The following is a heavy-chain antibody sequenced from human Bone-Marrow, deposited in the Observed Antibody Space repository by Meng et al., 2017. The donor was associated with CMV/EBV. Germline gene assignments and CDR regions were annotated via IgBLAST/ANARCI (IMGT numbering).Heavy chain of an antibody. Sequence: GSLRLSCAASGFTFSSYSMNWVRQAPGKGLEWVSSISSSSSYIYYADSVKGRFTISRDNAKNSLYLQMNSLRAEDTAVYYCAMGPRDFWSGYYWDYFDYWGQGTLVTVSS. CDR2: ISSSSSYI. J-gene: IGHJ4*02. V-gene: IGHV3-21*01. D-gene: IGHD3-3*01. CDR3: AMGPRDFWSGYYWDYFDY. CDR1: GFTFSSYS.